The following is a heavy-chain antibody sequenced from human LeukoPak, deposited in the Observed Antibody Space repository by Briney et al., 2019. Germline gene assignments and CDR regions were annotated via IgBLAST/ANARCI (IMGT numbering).Heavy chain of an antibody. J-gene: IGHJ3*02. CDR2: INHSGST. CDR3: ARPIVVVPLRAFDI. V-gene: IGHV4-34*01. Sequence: SETLSLTCAVYGGSFSGYYWSWIRQPPGKGLEWIGEINHSGSTNYNPSLKSRVTISVDTSKNQFFLKLSSVTAADTAVYYCARPIVVVPLRAFDIWGQGTMVTVSS. D-gene: IGHD2-21*01. CDR1: GGSFSGYY.